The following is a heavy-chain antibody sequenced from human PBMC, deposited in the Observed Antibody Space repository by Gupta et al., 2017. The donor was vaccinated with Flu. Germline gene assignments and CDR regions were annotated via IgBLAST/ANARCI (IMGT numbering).Heavy chain of an antibody. J-gene: IGHJ4*02. D-gene: IGHD3-3*01. CDR3: VKDQRQTWSFDY. V-gene: IGHV3-30*18. CDR1: GSTFSFYA. Sequence: QVQLVESGGGVVHPGTSLRLSCGASGSTFSFYALHWVRQAPGRGLEWLANISHDGKSQFYADSVKGRFTISRDNSKNTLDLQMNNLRPEDTAVYYCVKDQRQTWSFDYWGQGTLVTASS. CDR2: ISHDGKSQ.